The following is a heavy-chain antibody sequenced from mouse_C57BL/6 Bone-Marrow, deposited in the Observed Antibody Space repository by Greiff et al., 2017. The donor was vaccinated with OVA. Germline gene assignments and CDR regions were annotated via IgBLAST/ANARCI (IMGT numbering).Heavy chain of an antibody. J-gene: IGHJ2*01. CDR2: IYPGDGDT. D-gene: IGHD2-3*01. CDR3: ARDEDGYYASYFDY. V-gene: IGHV1-82*01. CDR1: GYAFSSSW. Sequence: QVQLKESGPELVKPGASVKISCKASGYAFSSSWMNWVKQRPGKGLEWIGRIYPGDGDTNYNGKFKGKATLTADKSSSTAYMQLSSLTSEDSAVYFCARDEDGYYASYFDYGGQGTALTVSA.